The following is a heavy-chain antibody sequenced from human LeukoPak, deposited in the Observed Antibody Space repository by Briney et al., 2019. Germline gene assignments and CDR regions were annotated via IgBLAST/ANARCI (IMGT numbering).Heavy chain of an antibody. CDR2: ISYDGSNK. Sequence: RGSLRLSCAASGFTFSSYGMHWVRQAPGKGLEWVAVISYDGSNKYYADSVKGRFTISRDNSKNTLYLQMNSLRAEDTAVYYCARDLGYCSSTSCYGFDYWGQGTLVTVSS. V-gene: IGHV3-30*03. J-gene: IGHJ4*02. D-gene: IGHD2-2*01. CDR1: GFTFSSYG. CDR3: ARDLGYCSSTSCYGFDY.